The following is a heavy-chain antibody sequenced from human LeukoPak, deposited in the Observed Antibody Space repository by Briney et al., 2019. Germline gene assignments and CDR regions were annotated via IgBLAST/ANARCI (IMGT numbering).Heavy chain of an antibody. CDR1: GYTFTSCD. CDR3: ARGLIVATMQPKGSPGY. D-gene: IGHD5-12*01. Sequence: GASVKVSCKASGYTFTSCDINWVRQATGQGLEWMGWMNPNSGNTGYARKFQGRVTMTRNTSISTAYMELSSLRSEDTAVYYCARGLIVATMQPKGSPGYWGQGTLVTVSS. J-gene: IGHJ4*02. CDR2: MNPNSGNT. V-gene: IGHV1-8*01.